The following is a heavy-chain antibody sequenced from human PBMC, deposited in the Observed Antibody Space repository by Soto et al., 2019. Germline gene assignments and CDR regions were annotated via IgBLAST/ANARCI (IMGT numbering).Heavy chain of an antibody. CDR3: ARGDGYTGYE. CDR2: IYYTGAT. J-gene: IGHJ4*02. CDR1: GGSIGGFY. D-gene: IGHD5-12*01. Sequence: PSETLSLTCTVSGGSIGGFYWSWIRQSPGHGLEWIGYIYYTGATSYNPSLHSRVNIALDTSMNQVSLKLTSVTAVDTAVYYCARGDGYTGYEWGQGILVTVSS. V-gene: IGHV4-59*08.